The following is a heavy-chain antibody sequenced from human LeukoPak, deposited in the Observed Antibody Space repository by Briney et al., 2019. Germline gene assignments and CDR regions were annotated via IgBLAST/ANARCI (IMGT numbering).Heavy chain of an antibody. J-gene: IGHJ4*02. Sequence: SETLSLTCTVSGGSISSYYWSWIRQPPGKGLEWIGYIYYSGSTNYNPSLKSRVTISVDTSKNQFSLKLSSVTAADTAVYYCARERDSSGFDYWGQGTLVTVSS. V-gene: IGHV4-59*01. CDR2: IYYSGST. D-gene: IGHD6-19*01. CDR3: ARERDSSGFDY. CDR1: GGSISSYY.